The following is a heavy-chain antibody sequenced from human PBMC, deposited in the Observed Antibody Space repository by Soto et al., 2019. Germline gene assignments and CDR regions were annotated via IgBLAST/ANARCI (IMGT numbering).Heavy chain of an antibody. J-gene: IGHJ4*02. CDR2: ISHSGST. D-gene: IGHD4-17*01. Sequence: QVQLQESGPGLLKPSQSLSLTCTVSGGSISSADYYWSWIRRPPGTAMEGIGYISHSGSTYYSPSLNSRVTIAVDTSRNQLALKLSSVTAADTAMYYCARVTDYGDDQSVAAYDYWGQGTLVTVSS. CDR1: GGSISSADYY. V-gene: IGHV4-30-4*01. CDR3: ARVTDYGDDQSVAAYDY.